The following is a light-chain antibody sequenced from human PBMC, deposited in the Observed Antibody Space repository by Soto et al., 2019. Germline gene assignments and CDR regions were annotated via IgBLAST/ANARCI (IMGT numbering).Light chain of an antibody. Sequence: EIVLTQSPATPSMSPGERATLSCRASQSVNSNLAWYQQKPGQALGLLICRAFSGASYIPARISASVSGTDFALKISIVLTGLQAEDFGVQYCKRRSNSTFGQGTKVDIK. V-gene: IGKV3-15*01. CDR3: KRRSNST. CDR2: RAF. CDR1: QSVNSN. J-gene: IGKJ1*01.